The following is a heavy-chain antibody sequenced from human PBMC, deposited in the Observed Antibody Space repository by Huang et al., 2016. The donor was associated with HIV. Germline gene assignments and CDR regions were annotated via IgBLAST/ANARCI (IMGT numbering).Heavy chain of an antibody. CDR2: IYPKDSDT. J-gene: IGHJ5*02. V-gene: IGHV5-51*03. CDR3: VRRSSIDSPADQ. D-gene: IGHD6-6*01. Sequence: EGQLVQSGAEVKKPGEALKISCEASGYNFASYWIGWVRQMPGRGLEWMGIIYPKDSDTKYSPSFQGQVTISADRSASTTYLRWSNLKASDTATYFCVRRSSIDSPADQWGQGTLVIVSS. CDR1: GYNFASYW.